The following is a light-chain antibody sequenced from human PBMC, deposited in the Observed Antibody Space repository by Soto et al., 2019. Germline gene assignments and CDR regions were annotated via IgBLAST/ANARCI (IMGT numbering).Light chain of an antibody. Sequence: DIQMTQSPSTLSASVVDRVTITCLASQSISSWLAWYQQKPGKAPKLLIYDASSLESGVPSRFSGSGSGTEFTLTISNLQPDDFATYYCQQYDNYPLTFGGGTKVDIK. CDR3: QQYDNYPLT. CDR2: DAS. V-gene: IGKV1-5*01. J-gene: IGKJ4*01. CDR1: QSISSW.